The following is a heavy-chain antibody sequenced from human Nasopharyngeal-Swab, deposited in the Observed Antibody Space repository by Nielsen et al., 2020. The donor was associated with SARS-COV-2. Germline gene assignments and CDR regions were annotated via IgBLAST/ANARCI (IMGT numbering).Heavy chain of an antibody. V-gene: IGHV4-59*01. Sequence: TLSLTCTVSGGSTSSYYWSWIRQPPGKGLEWIGYIYYSGSTNYNPSLKSRVTISVDTSKNQFSLKLSSVTAADTAVYYCARASHVVRFLEPYFDYWGQGTLVTVSS. CDR1: GGSTSSYY. CDR2: IYYSGST. D-gene: IGHD3-3*01. J-gene: IGHJ4*02. CDR3: ARASHVVRFLEPYFDY.